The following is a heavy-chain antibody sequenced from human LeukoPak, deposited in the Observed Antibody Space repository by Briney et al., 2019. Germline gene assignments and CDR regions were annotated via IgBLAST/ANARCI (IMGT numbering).Heavy chain of an antibody. CDR2: ISYSGTT. CDR3: AAYDSSGYYILADY. Sequence: SETLSLTCTVSGASISSGGHYWSWIRQPPGKGLEWIGYISYSGTTYYNPSLKSRVTISMGTSKNQFSLNLRSVTAADTAVYYCAAYDSSGYYILADYWGQGTLVTVSS. V-gene: IGHV4-31*03. D-gene: IGHD3-22*01. J-gene: IGHJ4*02. CDR1: GASISSGGHY.